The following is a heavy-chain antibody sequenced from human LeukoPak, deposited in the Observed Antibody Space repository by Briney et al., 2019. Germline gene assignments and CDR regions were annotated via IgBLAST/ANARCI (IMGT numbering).Heavy chain of an antibody. CDR1: GFTVSSNY. V-gene: IGHV3-30*02. CDR3: ARDTAMARGYYYYMDV. J-gene: IGHJ6*03. D-gene: IGHD5-18*01. Sequence: GGSLRLSCAASGFTVSSNYMSWVRQAPGKGLEWVAFIRYDGSNKYYADSVKGRFTISRDNSKNTLYLQMNSLRAEDTAVYYCARDTAMARGYYYYMDVWGKGTTVTVSS. CDR2: IRYDGSNK.